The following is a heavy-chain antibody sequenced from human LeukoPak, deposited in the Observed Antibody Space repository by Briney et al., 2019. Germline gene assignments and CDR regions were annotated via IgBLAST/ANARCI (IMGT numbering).Heavy chain of an antibody. J-gene: IGHJ4*02. D-gene: IGHD2-2*01. Sequence: PGGSLRLSCAASGFTFSSYWMSWVRQAPGKGLEWVANIKQDGSEKYYVDSVKGRFTISRDNAKNTLYLQMHSLRAEDTAVYYCARDRSPIVVVPAASDYWGQGTLVTVSS. CDR2: IKQDGSEK. V-gene: IGHV3-7*01. CDR3: ARDRSPIVVVPAASDY. CDR1: GFTFSSYW.